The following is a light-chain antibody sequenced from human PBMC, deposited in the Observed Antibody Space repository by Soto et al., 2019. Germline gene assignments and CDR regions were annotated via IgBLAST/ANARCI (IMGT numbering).Light chain of an antibody. CDR2: DVS. CDR3: CPYAGSYTFV. J-gene: IGLJ1*01. Sequence: QSALTQPRSVSGSPGQSVTISCTGTASDVGGYSYVSWYQQHPGKVPKLIIYDVSKWPSGVPDRFSGSKSGNTASLTISGLQAEDEGDYCCCPYAGSYTFVFGTGTKVTVL. CDR1: ASDVGGYSY. V-gene: IGLV2-11*01.